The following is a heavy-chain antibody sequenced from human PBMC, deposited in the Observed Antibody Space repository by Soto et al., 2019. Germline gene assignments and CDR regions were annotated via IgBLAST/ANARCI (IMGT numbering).Heavy chain of an antibody. D-gene: IGHD2-15*01. CDR1: GYSFTSYW. V-gene: IGHV5-51*01. J-gene: IGHJ6*02. Sequence: PGASLKISCKGSGYSFTSYWIGWVRQMPGKGLEWMGIIYPGDSDTRYSPSFQGQVTISADKSISTAYLQWSSLKASDTAMYYCARVVVVAAGYYGMDVWGQGTTVTVSS. CDR3: ARVVVVAAGYYGMDV. CDR2: IYPGDSDT.